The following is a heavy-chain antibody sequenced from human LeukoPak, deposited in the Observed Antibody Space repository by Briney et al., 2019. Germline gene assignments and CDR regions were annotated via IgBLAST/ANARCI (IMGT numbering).Heavy chain of an antibody. V-gene: IGHV4-39*01. D-gene: IGHD3-10*01. CDR3: ARRHPNYYGSPTYFDY. Sequence: SETLSLTCTVSGGSISSSSYYWGWIRQPPGKGLEWIGSIYYSGSTYYNPSLKSRVTISVDTSKNQFSLKLSSVTAADTAVYYCARRHPNYYGSPTYFDYWGQGTLVTVSS. CDR1: GGSISSSSYY. CDR2: IYYSGST. J-gene: IGHJ4*02.